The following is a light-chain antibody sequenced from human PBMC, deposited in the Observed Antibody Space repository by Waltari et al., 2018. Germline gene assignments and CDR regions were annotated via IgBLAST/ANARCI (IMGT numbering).Light chain of an antibody. CDR1: QSVSSSY. CDR3: QQYGSAPRT. V-gene: IGKV3-20*01. J-gene: IGKJ1*01. Sequence: IVLTQSPATLSFSPGEIATLSCRASQSVSSSYLAWYQQKPGHALRLLIYGASSRATGIADRFSGSGSGTDFTLTVSRLEPEDCAVYYCQQYGSAPRTFGQGTKVEIK. CDR2: GAS.